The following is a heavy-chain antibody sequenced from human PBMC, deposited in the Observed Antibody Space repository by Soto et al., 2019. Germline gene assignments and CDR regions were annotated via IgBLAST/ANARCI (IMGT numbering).Heavy chain of an antibody. CDR3: AGPAKGCTMVRGVITNTEYSYYGMDV. J-gene: IGHJ6*04. CDR1: GYTFTSYY. Sequence: ASVKVSCKASGYTFTSYYMHWVRQAPGQGLEWMGIINPSGGSTSYAQKFQGRVTMTRDTSTSTVYMELSSLRSEDTAVYYCAGPAKGCTMVRGVITNTEYSYYGMDVWGEGTTVTVSS. V-gene: IGHV1-46*01. D-gene: IGHD3-10*01. CDR2: INPSGGST.